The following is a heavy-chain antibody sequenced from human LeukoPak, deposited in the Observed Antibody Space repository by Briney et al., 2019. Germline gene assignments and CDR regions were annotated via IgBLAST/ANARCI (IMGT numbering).Heavy chain of an antibody. Sequence: SVKVSCKASGGTFSSYAISWVRQAPGQGIEWMGGIIPIFGTANYAQKFQGRVTITADKSTSTAYMELSSLRSEDTAVYYCARDRGDYDILTGYSRGSLVYAMDVWGKGTTVTVSS. D-gene: IGHD3-9*01. CDR2: IIPIFGTA. CDR1: GGTFSSYA. CDR3: ARDRGDYDILTGYSRGSLVYAMDV. J-gene: IGHJ6*04. V-gene: IGHV1-69*06.